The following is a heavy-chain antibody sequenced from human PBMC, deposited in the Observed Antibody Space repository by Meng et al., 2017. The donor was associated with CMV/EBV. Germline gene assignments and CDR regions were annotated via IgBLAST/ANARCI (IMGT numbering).Heavy chain of an antibody. D-gene: IGHD2-2*01. CDR1: GGSIRSKSYY. CDR2: IYYSEST. CDR3: ARQVDCSSASCYGWD. J-gene: IGHJ1*01. Sequence: SETLSLTCTVSGGSIRSKSYYWGWIRQPPGKGLEWIGSIYYSESTYYNPSLKSRVTISVDTSKNQFSLKLSSVTAADTAMYYRARQVDCSSASCYGWDWGQGTLVTVSS. V-gene: IGHV4-39*01.